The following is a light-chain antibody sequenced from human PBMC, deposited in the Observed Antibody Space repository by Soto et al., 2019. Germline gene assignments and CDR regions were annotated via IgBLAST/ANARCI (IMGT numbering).Light chain of an antibody. CDR3: VQHYSYPLT. CDR2: EAS. CDR1: QSISSY. V-gene: IGKV1-17*01. Sequence: DIQMTQTPSSLSASLGDRVTITCRASQSISSYLNWYQQKPGKAPERLIYEASVLQSGVPSRFSGSGSGTEFTLTVSSLQPEDFATYYCVQHYSYPLTFGGGTKVDIK. J-gene: IGKJ4*01.